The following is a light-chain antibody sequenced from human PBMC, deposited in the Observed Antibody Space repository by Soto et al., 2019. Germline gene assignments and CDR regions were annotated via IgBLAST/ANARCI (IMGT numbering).Light chain of an antibody. V-gene: IGKV1-8*01. CDR2: AAS. CDR3: QHRSNWLA. CDR1: QVISIY. J-gene: IGKJ4*01. Sequence: IRMAHSPSSFSASTLYRVTRTFRSIQVISIYLAWYQQNPGKAPKLLIYAASTLQSGVPSRFSGSGSGTDFPLTITSLEPEDFAVYYCQHRSNWLAFGGGTRWIS.